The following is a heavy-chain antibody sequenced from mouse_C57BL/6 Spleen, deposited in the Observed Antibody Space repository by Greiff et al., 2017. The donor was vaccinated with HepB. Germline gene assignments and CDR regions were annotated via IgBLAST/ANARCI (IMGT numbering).Heavy chain of an antibody. CDR2: ISSGSSTI. J-gene: IGHJ1*03. V-gene: IGHV5-17*01. D-gene: IGHD2-4*01. CDR1: GFTFSDYG. CDR3: ARGTMITSSYWYFDV. Sequence: EVKLVESGGGLVKPGGSLKLSCAASGFTFSDYGMHWVRQAPEKGLEWVAYISSGSSTIYYADTVKGRFTISRDNAKNTLFLQMTSLRSEDTAMYYCARGTMITSSYWYFDVWGTGTTVTVSS.